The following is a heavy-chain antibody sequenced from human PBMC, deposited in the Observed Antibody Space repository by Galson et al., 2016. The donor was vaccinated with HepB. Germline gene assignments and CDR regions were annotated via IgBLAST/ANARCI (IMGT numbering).Heavy chain of an antibody. CDR1: GGSISSYY. J-gene: IGHJ5*02. Sequence: SETLSLTCTVSGGSISSYYWSWIRQPPGKGLDWIGYIYHNGSTNYNPSLKSRVTISLDTSKNQFSLKLSSVTAADTAMYDCARDRTTRGFDPWGQGTLVTVSS. D-gene: IGHD4-17*01. CDR3: ARDRTTRGFDP. CDR2: IYHNGST. V-gene: IGHV4-59*01.